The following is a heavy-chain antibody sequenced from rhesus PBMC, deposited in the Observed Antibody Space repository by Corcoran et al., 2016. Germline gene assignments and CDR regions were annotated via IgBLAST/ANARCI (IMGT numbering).Heavy chain of an antibody. J-gene: IGHJ6*01. Sequence: EVQLVQSGAEVKRPGESLKISCKTSGYSFTSYWISWVRQMPGKGLEGMGAIDPSDSDTRYSPSFQGQVTISADKSISTAYLQWSSLKASDTATYYCAKESIAAAAYYYGLDSWGQGVVVTVSS. V-gene: IGHV5-2*01. CDR1: GYSFTSYW. CDR2: IDPSDSDT. D-gene: IGHD6-25*01. CDR3: AKESIAAAAYYYGLDS.